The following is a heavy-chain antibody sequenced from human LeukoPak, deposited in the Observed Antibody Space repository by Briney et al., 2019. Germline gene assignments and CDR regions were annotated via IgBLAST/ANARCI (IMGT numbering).Heavy chain of an antibody. J-gene: IGHJ3*02. CDR1: GGSISSSSYY. Sequence: SETLSLTCTVSGGSISSSSYYWGWIRQPPGKGLEWIGSIYYSGSTYYNPSLKSRVTISVDTSKNRFSLKLSSVTAADTAVYYCARDQDITIFGVVRTDDAFDIWGQGTMVTVSS. D-gene: IGHD3-3*01. CDR2: IYYSGST. CDR3: ARDQDITIFGVVRTDDAFDI. V-gene: IGHV4-39*07.